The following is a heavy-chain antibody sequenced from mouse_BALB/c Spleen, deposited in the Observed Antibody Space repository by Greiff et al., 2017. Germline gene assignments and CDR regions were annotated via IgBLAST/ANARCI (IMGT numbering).Heavy chain of an antibody. CDR3: ARLYYGTSYAMDY. CDR1: GYTFTDYN. CDR2: IYPYNGGT. Sequence: VQLQQSGPELVKPGASVKISCKASGYTFTDYNMHWVKQSHGKSLEWIGYIYPYNGGTGYNQKFKSKATLTVDNSSSTAYMELRSLTSEDSAVYYCARLYYGTSYAMDYWGQGTSVTVSS. D-gene: IGHD2-1*01. J-gene: IGHJ4*01. V-gene: IGHV1S29*02.